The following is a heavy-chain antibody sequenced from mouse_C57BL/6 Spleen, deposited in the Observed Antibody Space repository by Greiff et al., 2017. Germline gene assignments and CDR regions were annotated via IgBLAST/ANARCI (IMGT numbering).Heavy chain of an antibody. V-gene: IGHV1-55*01. Sequence: QVQLQQSGAELVKPGASVKMSCKASGYTFTSYWITWVKQRPGQGLEWIGDIYPGRGSTNYNEKFKSKATLTVDTSSSTAYRQLSSLTAEDSAVYYCAREDYDYDGGAAMDYWGQGTSVTVSS. CDR1: GYTFTSYW. J-gene: IGHJ4*01. D-gene: IGHD2-4*01. CDR2: IYPGRGST. CDR3: AREDYDYDGGAAMDY.